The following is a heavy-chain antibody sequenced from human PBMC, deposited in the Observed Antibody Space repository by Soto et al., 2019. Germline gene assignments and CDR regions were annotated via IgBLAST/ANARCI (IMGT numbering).Heavy chain of an antibody. CDR2: TYYRSKWYN. J-gene: IGHJ5*01. Sequence: SQTLSLTCAISGDSVSSNSAAWNWIRQSPSRGLEWLGRTYYRSKWYNDYAVSVKRRITINPDTSKNHFSLQLNSVTPEDTAVYYCARARYYYVSREPTRAISNWFDSWGQGTLVTVSS. D-gene: IGHD3-22*01. CDR3: ARARYYYVSREPTRAISNWFDS. CDR1: GDSVSSNSAA. V-gene: IGHV6-1*01.